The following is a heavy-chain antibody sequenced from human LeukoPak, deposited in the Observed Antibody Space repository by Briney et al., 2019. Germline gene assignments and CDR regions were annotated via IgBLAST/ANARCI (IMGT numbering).Heavy chain of an antibody. CDR1: GFTFSSYA. D-gene: IGHD3-22*01. CDR2: ISYDGSNK. V-gene: IGHV3-30-3*01. Sequence: GGSLRLSCAASGFTFSSYAMHWVRQAPGNRLEWVAVISYDGSNKYYADSVKGRFTISRDNSKNTLYLQMNSLRAEDTAVYYCARDQYYYDSSGYRDYYYYYGMDVWGQGTTVTVSS. J-gene: IGHJ6*02. CDR3: ARDQYYYDSSGYRDYYYYYGMDV.